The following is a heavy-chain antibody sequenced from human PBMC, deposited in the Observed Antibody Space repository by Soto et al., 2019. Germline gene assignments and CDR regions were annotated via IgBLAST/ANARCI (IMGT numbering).Heavy chain of an antibody. CDR2: ISWNSGSI. J-gene: IGHJ3*02. D-gene: IGHD5-12*01. CDR1: GFTFDDYA. CDR3: AKDIVATIVHAFDI. Sequence: EVQLVESGGGLVQPGRSLRLSCAASGFTFDDYAMHWVRQAPWKGLEWVSGISWNSGSIGYADSVKGRFTISRDNAKTSLYLQMNRLRAEDTALYYCAKDIVATIVHAFDIWGQETMVTVSS. V-gene: IGHV3-9*01.